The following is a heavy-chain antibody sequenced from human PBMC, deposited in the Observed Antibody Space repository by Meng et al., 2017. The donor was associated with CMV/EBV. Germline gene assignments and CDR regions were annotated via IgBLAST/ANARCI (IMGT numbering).Heavy chain of an antibody. CDR2: IRSKANSYAT. CDR3: TSRTLGYCSSTSCYGFDP. Sequence: GESLKISCAASGFTFSGSAMHWVRQASGKGLEWVSRIRSKANSYATAYAASVKGRFTISRDDSKNTAYLQMNSLKTEDTAVYYCTSRTLGYCSSTSCYGFDPWGQGTLVTVSS. D-gene: IGHD2-2*01. CDR1: GFTFSGSA. J-gene: IGHJ5*02. V-gene: IGHV3-73*01.